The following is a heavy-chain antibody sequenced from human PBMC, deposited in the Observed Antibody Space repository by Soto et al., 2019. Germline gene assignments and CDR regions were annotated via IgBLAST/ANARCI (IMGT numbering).Heavy chain of an antibody. V-gene: IGHV3-13*01. CDR3: ARGGIEGVTWNWFDT. D-gene: IGHD3-16*01. J-gene: IGHJ5*02. CDR2: IESDGDA. CDR1: GFTFSSHD. Sequence: PGGSLRLSCTASGFTFSSHDMHWVRQVTGKGLEWVSGIESDGDAKYLASVKGRFSISRENAKNSLHLQMNSLRAEDTAVYYCARGGIEGVTWNWFDTWGQGTLVTVS.